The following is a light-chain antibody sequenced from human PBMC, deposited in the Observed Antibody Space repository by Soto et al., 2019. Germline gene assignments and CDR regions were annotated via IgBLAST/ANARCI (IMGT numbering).Light chain of an antibody. CDR3: MQGTHWPLT. CDR2: KVS. J-gene: IGKJ4*01. Sequence: DVAMTQSPLSLPVTLGQPASISCRSSQSLVYSDGNTYLNWFQQRPGQSPRRLIYKVSNRDSGVPDRISGSGSGTDFTLKISRVEAEDVGVYYCMQGTHWPLTFGGGTKVEIK. CDR1: QSLVYSDGNTY. V-gene: IGKV2-30*01.